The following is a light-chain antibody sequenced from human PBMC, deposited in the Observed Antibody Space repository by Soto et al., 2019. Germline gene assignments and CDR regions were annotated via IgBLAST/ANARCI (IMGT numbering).Light chain of an antibody. J-gene: IGLJ1*01. CDR1: SSDIGGYNY. CDR2: DVS. Sequence: QSALTQPASVSGSPGQSITISCTGTSSDIGGYNYVSWYQQLPGKVPKLIIYDVSNRPSGVSDRFSGSKSGNAASLTISGLHAEDDDDYYSSSYTSTSTLYVFGTGTKLTVL. CDR3: SSYTSTSTLYV. V-gene: IGLV2-14*03.